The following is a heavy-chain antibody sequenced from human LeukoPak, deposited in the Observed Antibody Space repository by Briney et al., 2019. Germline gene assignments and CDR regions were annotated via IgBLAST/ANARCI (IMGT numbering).Heavy chain of an antibody. J-gene: IGHJ4*02. D-gene: IGHD5-24*01. Sequence: PGGSLRLSCAASGFTFSSYWMHWVRQAPGKGLVWVSRINSDGRRTTYADSVKGRFSISRDNAKNTLFLQMNSLRAEDTSVYYCARGLRDGYNTRPDYWGQGTLVTVSS. CDR1: GFTFSSYW. V-gene: IGHV3-74*01. CDR2: INSDGRRT. CDR3: ARGLRDGYNTRPDY.